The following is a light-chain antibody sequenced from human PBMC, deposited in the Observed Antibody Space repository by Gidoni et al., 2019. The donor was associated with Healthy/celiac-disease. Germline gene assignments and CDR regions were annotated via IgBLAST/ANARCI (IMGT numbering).Light chain of an antibody. CDR2: KAS. V-gene: IGKV1-5*03. J-gene: IGKJ2*01. CDR3: QQYNSYSYT. CDR1: QSISSW. Sequence: DIQMTQSPSTLSASVGDRVTITCRASQSISSWLAWYQQKPGKAPKLLIYKASSLESGVPSRFSGIGSGTEFTLTISILQPDDFATYYCQQYNSYSYTFXQXTKLEIK.